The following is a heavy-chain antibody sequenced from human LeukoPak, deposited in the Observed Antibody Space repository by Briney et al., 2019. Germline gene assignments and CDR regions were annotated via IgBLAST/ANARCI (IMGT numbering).Heavy chain of an antibody. J-gene: IGHJ4*02. D-gene: IGHD3-9*01. CDR2: ISAYNGNT. CDR3: ARSGVLRYFDWLLQPSDY. CDR1: GYTFTSYG. Sequence: ASVKVSCKASGYTFTSYGISWVRQAPGQGLEWMGWISAYNGNTNYAQKLQGRVTMTTDTSTSTAYMELRSLRSDDTAVYYCARSGVLRYFDWLLQPSDYWGQGTLVTVSS. V-gene: IGHV1-18*01.